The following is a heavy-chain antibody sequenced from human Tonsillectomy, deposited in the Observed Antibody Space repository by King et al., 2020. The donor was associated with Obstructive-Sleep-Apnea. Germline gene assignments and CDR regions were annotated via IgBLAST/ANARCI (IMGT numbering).Heavy chain of an antibody. CDR3: ASSAEPYYYYYGMDV. J-gene: IGHJ6*02. CDR2: ISYDGSNK. V-gene: IGHV3-30-3*01. CDR1: GFTFSSYA. D-gene: IGHD1-26*01. Sequence: VQLVESGGGVVQPGRSLRLSCAASGFTFSSYAMHWVRQAPGKGLEGVAVISYDGSNKYYADSVKGRFTISRDNSKNTLYLQMNSLRAEDTAVYYCASSAEPYYYYYGMDVWGQGTTVTVSS.